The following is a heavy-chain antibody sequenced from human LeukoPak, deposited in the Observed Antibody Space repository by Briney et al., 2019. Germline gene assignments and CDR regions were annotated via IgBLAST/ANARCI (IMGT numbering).Heavy chain of an antibody. Sequence: PSQTLSLTCTVSGGSISSGSYYWSWIRQPAGKGLEWIGRIYTSGSTNYNPSLKSRVTISVDTSKNQFSLKLSSVTAADTAVYYCARTYSSSWYPLDYWGQGTLVTVSS. D-gene: IGHD6-13*01. V-gene: IGHV4-61*02. CDR3: ARTYSSSWYPLDY. CDR1: GGSISSGSYY. J-gene: IGHJ4*02. CDR2: IYTSGST.